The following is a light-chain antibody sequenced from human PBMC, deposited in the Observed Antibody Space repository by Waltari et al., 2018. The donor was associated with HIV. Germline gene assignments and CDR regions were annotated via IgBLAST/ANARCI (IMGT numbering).Light chain of an antibody. Sequence: SYVLTQPPSVSVAPGKTARITCGGNNIEGISVHWYQQKPGQAPVLVIYYDSDRPSGIPERFSGSNSGNTATLTISRVEAGDEADYYCQVWDNNSEHPGVVFGGGTKLTVL. CDR1: NIEGIS. CDR2: YDS. CDR3: QVWDNNSEHPGVV. V-gene: IGLV3-21*04. J-gene: IGLJ2*01.